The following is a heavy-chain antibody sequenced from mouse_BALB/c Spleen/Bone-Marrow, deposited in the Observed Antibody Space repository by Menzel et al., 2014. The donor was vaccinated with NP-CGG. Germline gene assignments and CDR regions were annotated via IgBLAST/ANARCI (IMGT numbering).Heavy chain of an antibody. CDR1: GFTFTDYY. CDR2: IRNKANGYTT. D-gene: IGHD1-1*01. Sequence: EVKLVESGGGLVQPGGSLRLSCATSGFTFTDYYMSWVRQPPGKALEWLGFIRNKANGYTTEYSASVKGRFTISRDNSQNTPYLQMNTLRAEDRATYYCARDMGLLRFDYWGQGTTLTVSS. V-gene: IGHV7-3*02. J-gene: IGHJ2*01. CDR3: ARDMGLLRFDY.